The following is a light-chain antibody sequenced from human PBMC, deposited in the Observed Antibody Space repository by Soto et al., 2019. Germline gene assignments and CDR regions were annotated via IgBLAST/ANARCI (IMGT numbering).Light chain of an antibody. Sequence: QSVLTQPASVSGSPGQSITIYCTGTSSDVGAYNYVSWYQQHPGRAPQLMIYDVSNRPSGVSNRFSGSKSGNTASLTISGLQADDEADYYCSSYTSSNTYVFGTGTKLTVL. CDR1: SSDVGAYNY. CDR3: SSYTSSNTYV. J-gene: IGLJ1*01. CDR2: DVS. V-gene: IGLV2-14*01.